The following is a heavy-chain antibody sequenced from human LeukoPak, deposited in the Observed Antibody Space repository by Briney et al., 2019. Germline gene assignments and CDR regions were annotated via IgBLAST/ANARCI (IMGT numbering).Heavy chain of an antibody. CDR3: ARMGEYYDFLTGYYEKYYFVY. CDR2: ISAYNGNT. J-gene: IGHJ4*02. V-gene: IGHV1-18*01. Sequence: ASVKVSCKASGYTFTSYGISWVRQAPGQGLEWMGWISAYNGNTNYAQKLQGRVTMTTDTSTSTAYMELRSLRSDDTAVYYCARMGEYYDFLTGYYEKYYFVYWGQGTLVTVSS. CDR1: GYTFTSYG. D-gene: IGHD3-9*01.